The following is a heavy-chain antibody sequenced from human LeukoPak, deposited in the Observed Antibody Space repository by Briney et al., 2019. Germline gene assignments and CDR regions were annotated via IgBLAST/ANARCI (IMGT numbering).Heavy chain of an antibody. J-gene: IGHJ4*02. Sequence: GGSLRLSCAASGFIFSDYYMSWIRHAPGKGLEWVSYISRSSSYTNYADSVKGRFTISRDNAKNSLYLQMNSLKAEDTAVYSCARYWNDGTTGDYWGQGTLVTVSS. CDR1: GFIFSDYY. CDR2: ISRSSSYT. D-gene: IGHD1-1*01. CDR3: ARYWNDGTTGDY. V-gene: IGHV3-11*03.